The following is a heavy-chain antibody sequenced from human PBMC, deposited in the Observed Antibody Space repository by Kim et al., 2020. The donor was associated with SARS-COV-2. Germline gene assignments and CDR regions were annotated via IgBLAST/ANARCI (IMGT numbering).Heavy chain of an antibody. Sequence: YSADSVRGRFTISRDNVKNSLYLQMNSLRAEDTAVYYCARGIGQLPLDYWGQGTLVTVSS. CDR3: ARGIGQLPLDY. J-gene: IGHJ4*02. D-gene: IGHD6-6*01. V-gene: IGHV3-21*01.